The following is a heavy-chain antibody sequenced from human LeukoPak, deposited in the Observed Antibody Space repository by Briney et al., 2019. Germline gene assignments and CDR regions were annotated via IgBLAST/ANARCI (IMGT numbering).Heavy chain of an antibody. CDR3: AREYYDILTGSQTPVFDY. CDR2: IYYSGST. V-gene: IGHV4-59*01. CDR1: GGSTSSYY. D-gene: IGHD3-9*01. J-gene: IGHJ4*02. Sequence: SETLSLTCTVSGGSTSSYYWSWIRQPPGKGLEWIGYIYYSGSTNYNPSLKSRVTISVDTSKNQFSLKLSSVTAADTAVYYCAREYYDILTGSQTPVFDYWGQGTLVTVSS.